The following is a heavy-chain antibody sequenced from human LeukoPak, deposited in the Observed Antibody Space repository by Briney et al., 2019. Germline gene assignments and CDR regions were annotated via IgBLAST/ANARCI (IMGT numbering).Heavy chain of an antibody. CDR2: VSSGFHV. Sequence: GGSLRLSCTASGFTLGSHDMHWVRQIPGQGLEWVAAVSSGFHVFFADSVQGRFTVSREDARNSLYLQMNSLRAGDTAVYYCVREARGYHYAYFDYWGQGTLVTVSS. CDR3: VREARGYHYAYFDY. CDR1: GFTLGSHD. J-gene: IGHJ4*02. D-gene: IGHD5-18*01. V-gene: IGHV3-13*01.